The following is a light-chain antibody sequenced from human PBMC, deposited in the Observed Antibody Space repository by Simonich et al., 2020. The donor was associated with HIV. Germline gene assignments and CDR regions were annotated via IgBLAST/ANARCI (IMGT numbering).Light chain of an antibody. Sequence: DIVMTQSPDSLAVSLGERATINCKSSQSVLYSSNNKNYLGWYQQKPGKPPKLLIYWASTRESGVPARFSGSGSGTDFTLTISSLQAEDVAVYYCQQYYSTPPTFGQGTKVEIK. CDR3: QQYYSTPPT. CDR1: QSVLYSSNNKNY. J-gene: IGKJ1*01. V-gene: IGKV4-1*01. CDR2: WAS.